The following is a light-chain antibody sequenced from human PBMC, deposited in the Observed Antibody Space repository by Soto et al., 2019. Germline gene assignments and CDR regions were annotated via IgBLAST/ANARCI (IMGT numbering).Light chain of an antibody. V-gene: IGLV1-51*02. J-gene: IGLJ3*02. Sequence: QSVLTQPPSVSAAPGQKVTISCSGSSSNIGSDFVSWYQQLPGTAPHHLIYENNKRPSGIPDRFSGSKSATSATLGITGLQTGDEADYYCAAWDTSLSGGVFGGGTKVTVL. CDR3: AAWDTSLSGGV. CDR1: SSNIGSDF. CDR2: ENN.